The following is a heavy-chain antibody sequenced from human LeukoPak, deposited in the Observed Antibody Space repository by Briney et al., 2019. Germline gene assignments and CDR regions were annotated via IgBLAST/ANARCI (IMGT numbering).Heavy chain of an antibody. V-gene: IGHV3-7*01. Sequence: PEESLRLSCVASGLSISGQWMNWVRQAPGQGLEWVANIKHDGSEEHYVDSVKGRFTISRDDGRNSVSLQMNSVRAEDTAVYYCGYTNNFYHWGQGTLVVVSS. J-gene: IGHJ4*02. CDR3: GYTNNFYH. CDR2: IKHDGSEE. CDR1: GLSISGQW. D-gene: IGHD3-16*02.